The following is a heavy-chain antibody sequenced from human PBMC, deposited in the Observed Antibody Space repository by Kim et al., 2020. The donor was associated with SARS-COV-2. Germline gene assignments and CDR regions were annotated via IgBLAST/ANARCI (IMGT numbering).Heavy chain of an antibody. V-gene: IGHV4-59*01. CDR3: ARSGRFEDWFDP. CDR1: GGSISTYY. Sequence: SETLSLTCTVSGGSISTYYWSWIRQPPGKGLEWIGYIYYSGRTNYNPSLKSRVTISVDTSKNQFSLKLSSVTAADTAVYYCARSGRFEDWFDPWGQGTLVTVSS. J-gene: IGHJ5*02. CDR2: IYYSGRT. D-gene: IGHD3-10*01.